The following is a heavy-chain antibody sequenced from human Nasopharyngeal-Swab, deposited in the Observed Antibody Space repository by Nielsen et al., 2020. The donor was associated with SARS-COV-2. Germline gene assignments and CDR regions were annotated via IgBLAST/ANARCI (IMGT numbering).Heavy chain of an antibody. D-gene: IGHD1-14*01. CDR2: IYHSGST. V-gene: IGHV4-4*02. CDR3: ASSSGTPFDY. Sequence: IRQPPGKGLEWIGEIYHSGSTNYNPSLKSRVTISVDKSKNQFSLKLSSVTAADTAVYYCASSSGTPFDYWGQGTLVTVSS. J-gene: IGHJ4*02.